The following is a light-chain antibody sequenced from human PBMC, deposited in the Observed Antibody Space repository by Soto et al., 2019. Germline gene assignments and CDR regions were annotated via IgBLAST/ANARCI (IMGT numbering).Light chain of an antibody. Sequence: QSALTQPPSASGSPGQSVTIPCTGTTSDVGAYNYVSWYQQPPGKAPKLVIYEVSKRPSGVPDRFSGSKSGNTASLTVSGLQDEDDAYYYCAYHAGSNAVFGTGTKLTVL. CDR3: AYHAGSNAV. CDR1: TSDVGAYNY. CDR2: EVS. V-gene: IGLV2-8*01. J-gene: IGLJ1*01.